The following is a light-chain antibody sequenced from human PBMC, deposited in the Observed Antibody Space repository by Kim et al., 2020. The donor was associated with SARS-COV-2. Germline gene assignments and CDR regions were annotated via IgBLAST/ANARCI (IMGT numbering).Light chain of an antibody. CDR2: DTV. J-gene: IGLJ3*02. CDR3: LLSFSGIRV. CDR1: TGAVTPSHY. Sequence: GVYGSQTRAHGTGAVTPSHYPYWFQKKPGEVPKTLIFDTVRRPSWTPARFSGSLTGDKAVLTLAGAQPEDEGDYFCLLSFSGIRVFGGGTQLTVL. V-gene: IGLV7-46*01.